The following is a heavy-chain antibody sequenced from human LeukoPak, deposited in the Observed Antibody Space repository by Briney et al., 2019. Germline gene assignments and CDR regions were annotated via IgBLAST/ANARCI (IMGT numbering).Heavy chain of an antibody. CDR1: GGSISSYY. CDR2: IYTSGST. CDR3: ARDGRPIAAAGHYYYGMDV. Sequence: PSETLSLTCTVSGGSISSYYWSWIRQPAGEGLEWIGRIYTSGSTNYNPSLTSRVTMSVDTSKNQFSLKLSSVTAADTAVYYCARDGRPIAAAGHYYYGMDVWGQGTTVTVSS. V-gene: IGHV4-4*07. J-gene: IGHJ6*02. D-gene: IGHD6-13*01.